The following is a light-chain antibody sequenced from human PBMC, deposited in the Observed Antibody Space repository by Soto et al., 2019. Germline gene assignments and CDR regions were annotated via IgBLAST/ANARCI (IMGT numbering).Light chain of an antibody. CDR3: LHEYNYPWT. Sequence: AIQMTQFPSSLSASVRDRVVISCRTSQDIRNKLGWYQQKPGQAPKLLIFGASTLHSGVPSRFIGSGSGTRFTLTITSLQPEDVATYYCLHEYNYPWTFGQGTKVEIK. J-gene: IGKJ1*01. CDR2: GAS. CDR1: QDIRNK. V-gene: IGKV1-6*01.